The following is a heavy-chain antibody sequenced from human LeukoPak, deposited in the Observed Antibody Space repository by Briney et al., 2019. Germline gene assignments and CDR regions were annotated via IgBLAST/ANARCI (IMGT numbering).Heavy chain of an antibody. J-gene: IGHJ4*02. D-gene: IGHD3-16*01. CDR3: AKDEATSGGGLAS. V-gene: IGHV3-53*01. CDR2: MYTGGTT. CDR1: GFTVSGTH. Sequence: GGSLRLSCAASGFTVSGTHMSWVRQAPGKGLEWVSAMYTGGTTYYAVSVKGRFTISRDNSRNTLFLHMSSLRADDTAVYYCAKDEATSGGGLASWGQGTLVTVS.